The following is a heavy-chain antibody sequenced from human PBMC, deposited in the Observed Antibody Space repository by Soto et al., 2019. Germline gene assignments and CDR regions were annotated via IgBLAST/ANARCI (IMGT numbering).Heavy chain of an antibody. CDR2: IYYSGST. D-gene: IGHD3-3*01. J-gene: IGHJ4*02. CDR3: ARVEKGIYDFDY. V-gene: IGHV4-31*03. Sequence: SETLSLTCTVSGGSISSGGYYWSWIRQHPGKGLEWIGYIYYSGSTYYNPSLKSRVTISVDTSKNQFSLRLSSVTAADTAVYYCARVEKGIYDFDYWGQGTLVTV. CDR1: GGSISSGGYY.